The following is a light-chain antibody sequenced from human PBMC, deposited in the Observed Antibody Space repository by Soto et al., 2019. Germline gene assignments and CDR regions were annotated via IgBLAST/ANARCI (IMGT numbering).Light chain of an antibody. J-gene: IGKJ1*01. CDR2: VAS. V-gene: IGKV3-20*01. CDR1: QSVSSSY. CDR3: QQYGSSQS. Sequence: EIVLTQSPGTLSLSPGERATLSCRASQSVSSSYLAWYQQKPGQAPRLLIYVASSWATGIPDRFSGSGSGTDFTLTISRLEPEDFAVYYCQQYGSSQSFGQGTKVEIK.